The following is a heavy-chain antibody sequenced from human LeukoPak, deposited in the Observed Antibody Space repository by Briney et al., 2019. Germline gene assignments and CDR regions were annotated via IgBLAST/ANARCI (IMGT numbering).Heavy chain of an antibody. D-gene: IGHD5-24*01. CDR1: GYTFTGYY. V-gene: IGHV1-2*02. Sequence: ASVTVSCKASGYTFTGYYMHWVRQAPGQELEWMGWINPNSGGTNYAQKFQGRVTMTRDTSISTAYMELSRLRSDDTAVYYCARGVRRDGYFDYWGQGTLVTVSS. CDR3: ARGVRRDGYFDY. J-gene: IGHJ4*02. CDR2: INPNSGGT.